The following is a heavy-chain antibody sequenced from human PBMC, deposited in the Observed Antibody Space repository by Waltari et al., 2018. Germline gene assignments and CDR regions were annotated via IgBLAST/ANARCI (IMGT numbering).Heavy chain of an antibody. J-gene: IGHJ4*02. CDR1: ALTFSTYW. CDR3: ARSMNYGPDY. Sequence: EGQLVESGGDLVQPGGSLRLSCAASALTFSTYWMHWVRQAPGKGLVWVERINPEWRTTTYADSGRGRFASSRDNAKNTRYLQMNSLTVEETAVYFCARSMNYGPDYWGRGTLVTVSS. D-gene: IGHD3-10*01. V-gene: IGHV3-74*01. CDR2: INPEWRTT.